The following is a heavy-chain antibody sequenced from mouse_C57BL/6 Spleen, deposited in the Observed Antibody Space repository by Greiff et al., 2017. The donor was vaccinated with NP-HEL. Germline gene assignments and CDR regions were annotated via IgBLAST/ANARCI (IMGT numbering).Heavy chain of an antibody. D-gene: IGHD1-1*01. V-gene: IGHV1-64*01. CDR3: ARRGSGSSSFDV. J-gene: IGHJ1*03. CDR2: IHPNSGST. Sequence: QVQLQQPGAELVKPGASVKLSCKASGYTFTSYWMHWVKQRPGQGLEWIGMIHPNSGSTNYNEKFKSKATLTVDKSSSTAYMQLSSLTSEDSAVYYCARRGSGSSSFDVWGTGPTVTVAS. CDR1: GYTFTSYW.